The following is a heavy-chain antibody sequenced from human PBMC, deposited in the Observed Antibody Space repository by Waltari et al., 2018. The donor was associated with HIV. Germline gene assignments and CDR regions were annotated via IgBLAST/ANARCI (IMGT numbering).Heavy chain of an antibody. D-gene: IGHD3-22*01. CDR3: ARGGTRRLFQRPVDY. Sequence: EVQLVESGGGLVQPGGSLRLSCAASGFTFSSYWMHWVRQAPGKGLVWVSRINSDGSSTSYADSVKGRFTISRDNAKNTLCLQMNSLRAEDTAVYYCARGGTRRLFQRPVDYWGQGTLVTVSS. J-gene: IGHJ4*02. V-gene: IGHV3-74*01. CDR2: INSDGSST. CDR1: GFTFSSYW.